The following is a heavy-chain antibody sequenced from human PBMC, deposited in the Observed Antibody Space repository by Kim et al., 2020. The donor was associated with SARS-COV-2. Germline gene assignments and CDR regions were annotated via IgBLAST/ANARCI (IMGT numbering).Heavy chain of an antibody. Sequence: GGSLRLSCAASGFTFSNAWMSWVRQAPGKGLEWVGRIKSKTDGGTTDYAAPVKGRFTISRDDSKNTLYLQMNSLKTEDTAVYYCTTDFTVLRYFDWLSGAFDIWGQGTMVTVSS. CDR2: IKSKTDGGTT. CDR1: GFTFSNAW. CDR3: TTDFTVLRYFDWLSGAFDI. D-gene: IGHD3-9*01. V-gene: IGHV3-15*01. J-gene: IGHJ3*02.